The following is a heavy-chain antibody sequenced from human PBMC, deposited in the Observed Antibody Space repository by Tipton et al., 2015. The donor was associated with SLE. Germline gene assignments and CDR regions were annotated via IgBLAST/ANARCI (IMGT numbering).Heavy chain of an antibody. CDR2: INSDGSST. J-gene: IGHJ6*03. Sequence: SLRLSCAASGFTFSSYWMHWVRQAPGKGLVWVSRINSDGSSTSYADSVKGRFTISRDNAKSTLYLQMNSLRAEDTAVYYCAGGLVHYYYYMDVRGKGTTVTVSS. CDR1: GFTFSSYW. V-gene: IGHV3-74*01. CDR3: AGGLVHYYYYMDV. D-gene: IGHD6-6*01.